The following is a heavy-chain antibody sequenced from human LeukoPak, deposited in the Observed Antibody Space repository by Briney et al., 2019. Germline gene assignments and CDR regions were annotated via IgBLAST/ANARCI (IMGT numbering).Heavy chain of an antibody. Sequence: SETLSLTCTVSGGSITSSYWSWIRQSPGKGLEWIGYIHYTGSTNYNPSLKSRVTMLIDTSKNQFSLKLSSVTAADTAVYYCARGRYSAGDNWFDPWGQGTMVTVSS. CDR3: ARGRYSAGDNWFDP. D-gene: IGHD3-9*01. CDR1: GGSITSSY. J-gene: IGHJ5*02. CDR2: IHYTGST. V-gene: IGHV4-59*01.